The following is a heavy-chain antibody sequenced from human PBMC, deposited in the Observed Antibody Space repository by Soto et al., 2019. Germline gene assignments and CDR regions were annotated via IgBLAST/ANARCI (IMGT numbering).Heavy chain of an antibody. J-gene: IGHJ5*02. D-gene: IGHD2-15*01. CDR2: IYYSGST. CDR1: GGSISSSSYY. V-gene: IGHV4-39*01. CDR3: ARHAIVVVVAAIHWFDP. Sequence: SETLSLTCTVSGGSISSSSYYWGWIRQPPGKGLEWIGSIYYSGSTYYNPSLKSRVTISVDTSKNQFSLKLSSVTAADTAVYYCARHAIVVVVAAIHWFDPWGQGTLVTVSS.